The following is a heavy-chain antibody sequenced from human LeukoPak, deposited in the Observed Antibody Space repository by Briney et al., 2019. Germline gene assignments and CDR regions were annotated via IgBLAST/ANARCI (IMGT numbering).Heavy chain of an antibody. CDR3: ARARGVPSWFDP. Sequence: GGSLRLSCAASGFTFSSYSMNWVRQAPGKGLEWVSSISSSSSYIYYADSVKGRFTVSRDNAKNSLYLQMNSLRAEDTAVYYCARARGVPSWFDPWGQGTLVTVSS. D-gene: IGHD3-10*01. CDR1: GFTFSSYS. J-gene: IGHJ5*02. V-gene: IGHV3-21*01. CDR2: ISSSSSYI.